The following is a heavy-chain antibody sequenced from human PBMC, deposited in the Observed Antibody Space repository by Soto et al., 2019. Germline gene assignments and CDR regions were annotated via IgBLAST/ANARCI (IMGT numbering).Heavy chain of an antibody. J-gene: IGHJ6*02. CDR1: GGTFSSYA. CDR3: ARHGSEPRYYYYGMDV. CDR2: IISIFGTA. D-gene: IGHD3-10*01. Sequence: QVQLVQSGAEVKKPGSSVKVSCKASGGTFSSYAISWVRQAPGQGLEWMGGIISIFGTANYAQKFQGRVTITADESTSTAYMELSSLRSEDTAVDYCARHGSEPRYYYYGMDVWGQGTTVTVSS. V-gene: IGHV1-69*12.